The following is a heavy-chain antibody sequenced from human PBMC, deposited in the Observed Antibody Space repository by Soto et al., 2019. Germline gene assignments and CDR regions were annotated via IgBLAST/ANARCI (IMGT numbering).Heavy chain of an antibody. V-gene: IGHV3-23*01. CDR1: GFTFSNYA. CDR2: ISATGGST. Sequence: EVQLLESGGGLVQPGGSLRLSCAASGFTFSNYAMSWVRQAPGKGLEWVSRISATGGSTYYAASVKGRFTISRDNSRNTLYLQMNSLRAEDTAFYYCEKGGYCTSISCPRWFDPWGQGTLVTVSS. J-gene: IGHJ5*02. CDR3: EKGGYCTSISCPRWFDP. D-gene: IGHD2-2*01.